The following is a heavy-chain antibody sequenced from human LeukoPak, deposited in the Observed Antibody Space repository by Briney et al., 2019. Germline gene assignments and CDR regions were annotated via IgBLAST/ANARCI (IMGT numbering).Heavy chain of an antibody. D-gene: IGHD2-2*01. CDR1: GGSFSGYY. CDR2: INHSGST. CDR3: ARARYCSSTSCYALYYYYYYMDV. V-gene: IGHV4-34*01. J-gene: IGHJ6*03. Sequence: SETLSLTCAVYGGSFSGYYWSWIRQPPGKGLEWIGEINHSGSTNYNPSLKSRVTISVDTSKNQFSLKLSSVTAADTAVYYCARARYCSSTSCYALYYYYYYMDVWGTGTTVTVS.